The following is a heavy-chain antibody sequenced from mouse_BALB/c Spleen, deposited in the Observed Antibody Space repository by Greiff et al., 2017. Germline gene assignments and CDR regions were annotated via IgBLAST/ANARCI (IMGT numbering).Heavy chain of an antibody. J-gene: IGHJ4*01. CDR1: GFTFSSFG. Sequence: EVQVVESGGGLVQPGGSRKLSCAASGFTFSSFGMHWVRQAPEKGLEWVAYISSGSSTIYYADTVKGRFTISRDNPKNTLFLQMTSLRSEDTAMYYCARYPTYYAMDYWGQGTSVTVSS. V-gene: IGHV5-17*02. CDR3: ARYPTYYAMDY. CDR2: ISSGSSTI.